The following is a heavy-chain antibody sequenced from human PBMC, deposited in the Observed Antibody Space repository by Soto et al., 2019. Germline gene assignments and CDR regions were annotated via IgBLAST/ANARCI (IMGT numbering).Heavy chain of an antibody. Sequence: SAKVSCKASGYTSTSSGISWARQAPGQGLEWVGWISAYNGNTNYAQKRQGRVTMTTDTSTSTAYMELRSLRSDDTAVYYCARGPGGSLPYYFGSWGQGTLVTVSS. CDR1: GYTSTSSG. D-gene: IGHD3-16*01. V-gene: IGHV1-18*01. CDR2: ISAYNGNT. J-gene: IGHJ4*02. CDR3: ARGPGGSLPYYFGS.